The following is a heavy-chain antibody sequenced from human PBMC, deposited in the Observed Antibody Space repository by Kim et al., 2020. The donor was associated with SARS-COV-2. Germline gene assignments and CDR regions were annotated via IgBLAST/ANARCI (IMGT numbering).Heavy chain of an antibody. Sequence: ASVKVSCKASGYTFTGYYIHWVRQAPGEGLEWMGWINPKSGGTNCAQKFQGRVTMTRDTSISTAYMELSRLRSDDTAVYYCARTGSIYDFWFGGNNWFDPWGQGTLVTVSS. CDR1: GYTFTGYY. CDR3: ARTGSIYDFWFGGNNWFDP. J-gene: IGHJ5*02. V-gene: IGHV1-2*02. D-gene: IGHD3-3*01. CDR2: INPKSGGT.